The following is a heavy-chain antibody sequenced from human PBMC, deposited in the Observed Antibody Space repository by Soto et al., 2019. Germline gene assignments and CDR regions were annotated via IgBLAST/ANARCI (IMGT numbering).Heavy chain of an antibody. CDR2: ISGSGGSK. Sequence: EVQLLESGGGLVQPGGSLRLSCAASGFTFSSYDMSWVHQAPGKGLEWVSVISGSGGSKYYADSVKGRFTISRDNSKNRLYLQMNGLCAEATAVYYCARRTSGWYLDYWGQGTLVTVSS. CDR1: GFTFSSYD. D-gene: IGHD6-19*01. V-gene: IGHV3-23*01. J-gene: IGHJ4*02. CDR3: ARRTSGWYLDY.